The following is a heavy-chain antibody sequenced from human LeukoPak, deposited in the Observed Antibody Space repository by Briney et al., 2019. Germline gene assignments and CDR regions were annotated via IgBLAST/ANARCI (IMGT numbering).Heavy chain of an antibody. CDR1: GDSVSSNSAA. CDR3: ARQRYVWGSYMGYSDY. Sequence: SQTLSLTCAITGDSVSSNSAAWNWIKQSPSRGLEWLGRTYYRSKWYNDYAVSVKSRITMNPDTSKNHFSLQLNSVTPEDTAVYYCARQRYVWGSYMGYSDYWGQGTLFTVSS. J-gene: IGHJ4*02. D-gene: IGHD3-16*01. CDR2: TYYRSKWYN. V-gene: IGHV6-1*01.